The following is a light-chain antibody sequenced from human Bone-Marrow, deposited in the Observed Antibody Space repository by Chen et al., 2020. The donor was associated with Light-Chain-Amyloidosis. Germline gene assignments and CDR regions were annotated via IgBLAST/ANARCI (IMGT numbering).Light chain of an antibody. CDR2: WAS. CDR1: QSVLHSSNNKNY. CDR3: QQYYGTPT. V-gene: IGKV4-1*01. J-gene: IGKJ3*01. Sequence: DIVMTQSPTSLPVSLGERATINCRSSQSVLHSSNNKNYLAWYQQKPGQPPKLLIYWASTRESGVPDRFSASGSGTDFTLTISSLQAEDVAVYHCQQYYGTPTFGPGTKVDIK.